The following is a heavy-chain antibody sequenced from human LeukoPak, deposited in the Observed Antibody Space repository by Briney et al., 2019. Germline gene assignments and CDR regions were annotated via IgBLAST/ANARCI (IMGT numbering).Heavy chain of an antibody. CDR1: GFTVSGTH. J-gene: IGHJ5*02. CDR3: AKDEVTSGGGLAS. Sequence: GESLKISCAASGFTVSGTHMSWVRQAPGKGLEWVSAMYTGGTTYYADSVTGRFTVSRDTSRNTLFLHMDSLRAEDTAVYYCAKDEVTSGGGLASWGQGNLVIVSS. V-gene: IGHV3-53*01. D-gene: IGHD2-21*02. CDR2: MYTGGTT.